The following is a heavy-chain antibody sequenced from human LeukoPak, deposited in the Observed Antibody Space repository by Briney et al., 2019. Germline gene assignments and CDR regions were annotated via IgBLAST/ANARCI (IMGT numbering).Heavy chain of an antibody. CDR1: GGSISSGDYY. CDR2: IYYSGST. D-gene: IGHD6-13*01. CDR3: ARLFRIAAGRPYYFDY. Sequence: TPSETLSLTCTVSGGSISSGDYYWSWIRQPPGKGLEWIGYIYYSGSTYYNPSLKSRVTISVDTSKNQFSLKLSSVTAADTAVYYCARLFRIAAGRPYYFDYWGQGTLVTVSS. J-gene: IGHJ4*02. V-gene: IGHV4-30-4*01.